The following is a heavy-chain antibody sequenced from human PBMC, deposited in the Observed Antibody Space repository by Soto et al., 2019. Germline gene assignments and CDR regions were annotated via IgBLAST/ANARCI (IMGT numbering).Heavy chain of an antibody. CDR2: IYYSGST. J-gene: IGHJ5*02. CDR3: GRAYDSSEYWFDP. D-gene: IGHD3-22*01. CDR1: GGSISSGGYY. V-gene: IGHV4-31*03. Sequence: SETLSLTCTVSGGSISSGGYYWSWIRQHPGKGLEWIGYIYYSGSTYYNPSLKSRVTISVDTSKNQFSLKLSSVTAADTAVYYCGRAYDSSEYWFDPWGQGTLVTVSS.